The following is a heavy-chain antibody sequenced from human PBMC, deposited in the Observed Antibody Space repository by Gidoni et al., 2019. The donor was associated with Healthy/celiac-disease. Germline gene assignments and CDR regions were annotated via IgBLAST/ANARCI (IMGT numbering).Heavy chain of an antibody. V-gene: IGHV4-31*03. CDR1: GGSISSGGYY. CDR2: IYYSGST. Sequence: QVQLQESGPGLVKPSQTLSLTCTFSGGSISSGGYYWSWMRQHPGTGLEWIGYIYYSGSTYYNPSLKSRVTISVDTSKNQFSLKLSSVTAADTAVYYCARGREDAFDIWGQGTMVTVSS. CDR3: ARGREDAFDI. J-gene: IGHJ3*02.